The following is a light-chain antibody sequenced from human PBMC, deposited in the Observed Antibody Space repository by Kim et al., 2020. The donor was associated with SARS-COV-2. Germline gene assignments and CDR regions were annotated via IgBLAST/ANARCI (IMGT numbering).Light chain of an antibody. Sequence: ASVGNRVTITCRASQSISSWLAWYQQRPGKAPQLLIYDASSLESGVASRFSGSGSGTEFTLTISSLQPDDFATYYCQQYNSDSKTFGQGTKVDIK. V-gene: IGKV1-5*01. CDR3: QQYNSDSKT. CDR2: DAS. J-gene: IGKJ1*01. CDR1: QSISSW.